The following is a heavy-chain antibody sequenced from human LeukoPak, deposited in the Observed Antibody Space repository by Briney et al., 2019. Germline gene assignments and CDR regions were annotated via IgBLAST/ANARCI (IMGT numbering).Heavy chain of an antibody. V-gene: IGHV4-59*01. CDR3: ARGWSSSSLWFHP. Sequence: SETLSLTCTVPGGSISSYYWSWIRQPPGKGLEWIGYIYYSGSTNYNPSLKSRVTISVDTSKKQFSLKLSSVTAADTAVYYCARGWSSSSLWFHPWGQGTLVTVSS. D-gene: IGHD6-6*01. J-gene: IGHJ5*02. CDR2: IYYSGST. CDR1: GGSISSYY.